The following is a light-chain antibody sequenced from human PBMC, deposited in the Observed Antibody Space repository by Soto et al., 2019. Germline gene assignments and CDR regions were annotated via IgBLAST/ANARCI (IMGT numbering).Light chain of an antibody. CDR2: TAS. Sequence: IQMTQSPSSLSASVGDRVTITCRASQRVTTYLHWYQQKPGKAPKLLISTASTLQRGVPSRFSCSGSGTDFTLTITTLQPGDFATYFCQQSYSTPYTFGQGTKLEIK. J-gene: IGKJ2*01. V-gene: IGKV1-39*01. CDR1: QRVTTY. CDR3: QQSYSTPYT.